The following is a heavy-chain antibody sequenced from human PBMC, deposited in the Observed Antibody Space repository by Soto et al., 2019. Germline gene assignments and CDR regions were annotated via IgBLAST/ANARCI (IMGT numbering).Heavy chain of an antibody. V-gene: IGHV4-38-2*01. CDR1: GYSIRSGYY. CDR2: IYHSGTT. D-gene: IGHD3-16*01. CDR3: GRHGAPYSWFDP. J-gene: IGHJ5*02. Sequence: PSETLSLTCAVSGYSIRSGYYWGWIRQPPGKGLEYIGSIYHSGTTYYNPPLKSRLTTSVDTSKNQYSLELSSVTAADTAVYYCGRHGAPYSWFDPWGQGILVTVSS.